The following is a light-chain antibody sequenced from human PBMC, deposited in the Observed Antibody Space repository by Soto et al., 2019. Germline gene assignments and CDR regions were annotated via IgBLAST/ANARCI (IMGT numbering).Light chain of an antibody. CDR1: QSVSSK. Sequence: EIVLTQFPGTLSLSPGEGATLSCRASQSVSSKLAWYHQKPGQAPRLLLYGASTRATGIPARFSGSGSGTDFTLIISSLQSEDSAVYYCQQYNSWLWTFGQGTKV. CDR2: GAS. J-gene: IGKJ1*01. CDR3: QQYNSWLWT. V-gene: IGKV3-15*01.